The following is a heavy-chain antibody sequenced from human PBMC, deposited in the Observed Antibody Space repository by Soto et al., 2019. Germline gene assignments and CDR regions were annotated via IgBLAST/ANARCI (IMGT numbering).Heavy chain of an antibody. D-gene: IGHD3-22*01. J-gene: IGHJ4*02. Sequence: SETLSLTCAVYGGSFSGYYWSWIRQPPGKGLEWIGEIHHSGSTNYNPSLKSRVTISVDTSKNQFSLKLSSVTAADTAVYYCARGGGSSGYMAYWGQGTLVTVSS. CDR1: GGSFSGYY. V-gene: IGHV4-34*01. CDR3: ARGGGSSGYMAY. CDR2: IHHSGST.